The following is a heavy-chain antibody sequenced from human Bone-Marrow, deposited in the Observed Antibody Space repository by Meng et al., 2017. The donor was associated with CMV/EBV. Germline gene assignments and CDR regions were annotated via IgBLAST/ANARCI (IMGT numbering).Heavy chain of an antibody. V-gene: IGHV3-74*01. D-gene: IGHD2-2*01. CDR3: ARDLYQLLQSGWFDP. CDR2: INSDGSST. Sequence: GGSLRLSCAASGFTFSSYWMHWVRQAPGKGLVWVSRINSDGSSTSYADSVKGRFTISRDNAKNTLYLQMNSLRAEDTAVYYCARDLYQLLQSGWFDPWGQGTLVNGSS. J-gene: IGHJ5*02. CDR1: GFTFSSYW.